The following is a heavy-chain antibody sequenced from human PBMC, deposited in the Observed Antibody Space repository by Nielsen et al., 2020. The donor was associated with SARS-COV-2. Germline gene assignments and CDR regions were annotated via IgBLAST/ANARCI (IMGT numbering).Heavy chain of an antibody. V-gene: IGHV1-3*01. D-gene: IGHD6-19*01. CDR3: ARITPSSGWDY. CDR1: GYTLASYG. CDR2: INAGNGNT. Sequence: ASVKVSCKASGYTLASYGISWVRQAPGQSLEWMGWINAGNGNTKYSQKFQGRVTMTRDTSANTAYMELSSLSSEDTAVYYCARITPSSGWDYWGQGTLVTVSS. J-gene: IGHJ4*02.